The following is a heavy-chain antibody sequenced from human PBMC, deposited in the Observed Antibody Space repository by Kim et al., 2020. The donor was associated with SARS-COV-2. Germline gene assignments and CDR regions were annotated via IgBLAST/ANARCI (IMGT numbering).Heavy chain of an antibody. CDR2: VYVSGGT. CDR1: GASISTFY. D-gene: IGHD2-2*02. Sequence: SETLSLTCTVSGASISTFYWNWIRQPAQKGLEWVGRVYVSGGTDYNPSLKRRVAMSVDTSKNQFSLKLSSVTAADTAVYYCARGGGGVNIYPSALDIWGQGTLVTISS. CDR3: ARGGGGVNIYPSALDI. J-gene: IGHJ3*02. V-gene: IGHV4-4*07.